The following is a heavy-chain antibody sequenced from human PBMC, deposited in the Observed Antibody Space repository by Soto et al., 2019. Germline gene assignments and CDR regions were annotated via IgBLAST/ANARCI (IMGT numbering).Heavy chain of an antibody. CDR2: LSGGDDST. Sequence: EVQLLESGGGLVQPGGSLRLSCAASGFTFSHFAMSWVRQAPGKGLEWVSTLSGGDDSTYYADSVKDRFTISRDNSKNTLYLQLNSLRAEDTAVYYCAKKYHYGSGTYLYYFDYWGPGTLVTVSS. D-gene: IGHD3-10*01. CDR3: AKKYHYGSGTYLYYFDY. CDR1: GFTFSHFA. V-gene: IGHV3-23*01. J-gene: IGHJ4*02.